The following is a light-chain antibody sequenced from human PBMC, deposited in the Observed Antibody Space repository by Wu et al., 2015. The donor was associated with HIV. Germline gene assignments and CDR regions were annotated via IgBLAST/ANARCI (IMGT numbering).Light chain of an antibody. CDR1: QGIRSY. Sequence: QLTPVSIFLSASVGDRVTIXCRASQGIRSYLAWYQQKSGKAPKLLIYGASTLQDGVPSRFSGGGSGTEFTLTINSLQPEDFAIYYCQQVLTYPYTFGQGTKVDIK. V-gene: IGKV1-9*01. CDR2: GAS. CDR3: QQVLTYPYT. J-gene: IGKJ2*01.